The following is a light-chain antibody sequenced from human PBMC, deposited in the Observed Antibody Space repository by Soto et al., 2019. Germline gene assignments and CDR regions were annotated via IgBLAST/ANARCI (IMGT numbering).Light chain of an antibody. J-gene: IGKJ5*01. V-gene: IGKV3-15*01. Sequence: EIVMTQSPATLSVSPGERVTLSCRASQSVRSNLAWYQQKPGQAPRLLIYGASTRATGLPARFSGSGSGTDFTLTISSLQSKDFAVYYCQQYNTWPPITFGQGTRLEIK. CDR1: QSVRSN. CDR2: GAS. CDR3: QQYNTWPPIT.